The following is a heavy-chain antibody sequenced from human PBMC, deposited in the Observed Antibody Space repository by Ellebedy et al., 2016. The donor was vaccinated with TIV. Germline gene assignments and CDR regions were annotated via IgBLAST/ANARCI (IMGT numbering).Heavy chain of an antibody. CDR1: GFSFSDYY. Sequence: GESLKISCAASGFSFSDYYIDWVRQAPGKGLEWLGRSKSKAKSYSAHYAASVKDRFTISRDDSTNSLYLQMYSLKTEDTAVYYCARDNWGSYDYWGQGTQVTVSS. V-gene: IGHV3-72*01. D-gene: IGHD3-16*01. J-gene: IGHJ4*02. CDR2: SKSKAKSYSA. CDR3: ARDNWGSYDY.